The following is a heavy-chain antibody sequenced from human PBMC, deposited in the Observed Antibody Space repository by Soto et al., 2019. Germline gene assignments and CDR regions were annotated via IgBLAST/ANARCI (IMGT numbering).Heavy chain of an antibody. CDR3: ARGVAAGVDY. J-gene: IGHJ4*02. CDR1: GYTFTSLD. Sequence: QVQLVQSGAEVKKPGASVKVSCKASGYTFTSLDINRVRQATGQGLEWMGWMSPNRGSTGYAEKFQGRVTMTRDTSISTAYMELSSLRSEDTAVYYCARGVAAGVDYWGQGTLVTVSS. V-gene: IGHV1-8*01. CDR2: MSPNRGST. D-gene: IGHD1-26*01.